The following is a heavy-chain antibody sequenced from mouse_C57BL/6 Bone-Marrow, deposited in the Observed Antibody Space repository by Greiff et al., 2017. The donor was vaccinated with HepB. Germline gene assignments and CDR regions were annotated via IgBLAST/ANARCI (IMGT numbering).Heavy chain of an antibody. CDR1: GYSFTSYY. V-gene: IGHV1-66*01. CDR3: ARPYYSNYSYYAMDY. J-gene: IGHJ4*01. D-gene: IGHD2-5*01. Sequence: VQLQQSGPELVKPGASVKISCKASGYSFTSYYIHWVKQRPGQGLEWIGWIYPGSGNTKYNEKFKGKATLTADTSSSTAYMQLSSLTSEDSAVYYCARPYYSNYSYYAMDYWGQGTSVTVSS. CDR2: IYPGSGNT.